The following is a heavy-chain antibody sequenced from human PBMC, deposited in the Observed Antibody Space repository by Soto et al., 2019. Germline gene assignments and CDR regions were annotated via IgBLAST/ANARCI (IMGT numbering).Heavy chain of an antibody. CDR1: GFTFDDYC. Sequence: GGSLSLSCAASGFTFDDYCMSWVRQAPGKGLEWFSGINWNGGSTGYADSVKGRFTISRDNAKNSLYLQMNSLRDEDTALYYCARDRYSSSWYSVYYYYGMDVWGQGTTVTVSS. CDR3: ARDRYSSSWYSVYYYYGMDV. V-gene: IGHV3-20*04. D-gene: IGHD6-13*01. J-gene: IGHJ6*02. CDR2: INWNGGST.